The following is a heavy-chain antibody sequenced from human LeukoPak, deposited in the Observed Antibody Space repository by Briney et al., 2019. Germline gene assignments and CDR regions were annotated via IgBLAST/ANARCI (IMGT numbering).Heavy chain of an antibody. CDR3: ARGLQRGGSGSYRDLLDY. J-gene: IGHJ4*02. CDR1: GGTFSSYA. V-gene: IGHV1-69*04. CDR2: IIPILGIA. D-gene: IGHD3-10*01. Sequence: WASVKVSCKASGGTFSSYAISWVRQAPGQGLEWMGRIIPILGIANYAQKFQGRVTMTRNTSISTAYMELSSLRSEDTAVYYCARGLQRGGSGSYRDLLDYWGQGTLVTVSS.